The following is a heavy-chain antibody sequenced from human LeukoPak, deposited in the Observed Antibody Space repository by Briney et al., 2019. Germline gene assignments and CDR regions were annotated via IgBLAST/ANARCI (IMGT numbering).Heavy chain of an antibody. CDR2: THHNGPT. CDR3: AREQWGSTFPDY. Sequence: ASETLSLTCSVSGYSISSGYNWGWIRQPPGKGPEWIGSTHHNGPTFNHPSLKSRVTISVDTSLNQVSLNLNSVTAADTAVYYCAREQWGSTFPDYWGQGVLVIVSS. CDR1: GYSISSGYN. D-gene: IGHD1-26*01. J-gene: IGHJ4*02. V-gene: IGHV4-38-2*02.